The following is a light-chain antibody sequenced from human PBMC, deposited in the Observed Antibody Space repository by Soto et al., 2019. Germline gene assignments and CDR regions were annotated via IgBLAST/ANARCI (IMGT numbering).Light chain of an antibody. CDR1: QGISSY. J-gene: IGKJ4*01. Sequence: DIQLTQSPSFLSASVGDRVTITCRASQGISSYLAWYQQKPGKAPKLLIYAASTLQSGVPSRFSGRGSGTEFTLTISSLPPEDFATYYCQQLNSYPRVTFGGGTKVEIK. CDR3: QQLNSYPRVT. CDR2: AAS. V-gene: IGKV1-9*01.